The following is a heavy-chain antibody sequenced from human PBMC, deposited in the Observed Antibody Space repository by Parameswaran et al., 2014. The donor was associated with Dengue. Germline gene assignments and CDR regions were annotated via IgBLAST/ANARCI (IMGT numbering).Heavy chain of an antibody. D-gene: IGHD3-3*01. Sequence: WVRQAPGQGLEWMGIINPSGGSTSYAQKFQGRVTMTRDTSTSTVYMELSSLRSEDTAVYYCARVEGDYDFGVVICTAPDYWGQGTLVTV. CDR3: ARVEGDYDFGVVICTAPDY. V-gene: IGHV1-46*01. CDR2: INPSGGST. J-gene: IGHJ4*02.